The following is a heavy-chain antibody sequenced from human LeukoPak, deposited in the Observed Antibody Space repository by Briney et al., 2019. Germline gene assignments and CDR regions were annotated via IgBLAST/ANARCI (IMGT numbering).Heavy chain of an antibody. J-gene: IGHJ6*02. CDR1: GFTFSSYW. CDR2: ISYDGSNK. V-gene: IGHV3-30-3*01. Sequence: GGSLRLSCAASGFTFSSYWMSWVRQAPGKGLEWVAVISYDGSNKYYADSVKGRFTISRDNSKNTLYLQMNSLRAEDTAVYYCARDPVHYYYGMDVWGQGTTVTVSS. CDR3: ARDPVHYYYGMDV.